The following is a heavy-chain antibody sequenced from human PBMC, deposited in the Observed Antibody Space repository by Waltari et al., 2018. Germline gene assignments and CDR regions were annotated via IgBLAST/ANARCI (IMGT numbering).Heavy chain of an antibody. CDR3: VRPERGSYYYFDS. V-gene: IGHV4-39*02. J-gene: IGHJ4*02. D-gene: IGHD3-16*01. CDR2: VYYSGAS. CDR1: GGSLSRTGFY. Sequence: QLQLQESGPGLVKPSETLSLSCTVSGGSLSRTGFYWGWLRQSPGKGLEWIGSVYYSGASYYNPSLESRVTMSIDTSKRHFSLRLTSVTVADTAVYYCVRPERGSYYYFDSWGQGTLVIVSS.